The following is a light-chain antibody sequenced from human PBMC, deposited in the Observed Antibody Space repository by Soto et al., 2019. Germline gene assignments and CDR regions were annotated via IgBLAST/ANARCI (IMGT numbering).Light chain of an antibody. CDR1: QSISSN. J-gene: IGKJ4*01. CDR2: GAS. Sequence: EIVMTQSPATLSVSPGERATLSCRASQSISSNLAWYQQKPGQAPRLLIYGASTRATAIPARFSGSGSGTDFTLTISGLQSEDSAVYYCQQYNNWVTFGGGTQVEIK. CDR3: QQYNNWVT. V-gene: IGKV3-15*01.